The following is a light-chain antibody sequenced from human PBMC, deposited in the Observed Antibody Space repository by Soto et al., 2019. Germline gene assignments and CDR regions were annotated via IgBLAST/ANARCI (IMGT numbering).Light chain of an antibody. V-gene: IGLV1-44*01. CDR3: AAWDDDLNGLV. Sequence: SVLTQPPSASGTPGQRITISCSGRTSNIGSNIVSWYHHLPGAAPKLLIYNNNQRPSGVPDRFFASKSGTSASLAISGLQPEDESHYYCAAWDDDLNGLVFGGGTKVTV. CDR1: TSNIGSNI. CDR2: NNN. J-gene: IGLJ3*02.